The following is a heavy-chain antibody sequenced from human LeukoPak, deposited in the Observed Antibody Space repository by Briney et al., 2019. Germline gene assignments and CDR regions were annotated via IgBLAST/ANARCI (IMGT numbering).Heavy chain of an antibody. CDR2: INSDGSST. CDR1: GFTFSSYW. Sequence: GGSLRLSCAASGFTFSSYWMHWVRQAPGKGLVRVSRINSDGSSTSYADSVKGRFTISRHNAKNTLYLQMNSLRAEDTAVYYCARLAAATTFRIYYYYYMDVWGKGTTVTVSS. V-gene: IGHV3-74*01. J-gene: IGHJ6*03. CDR3: ARLAAATTFRIYYYYYMDV. D-gene: IGHD6-13*01.